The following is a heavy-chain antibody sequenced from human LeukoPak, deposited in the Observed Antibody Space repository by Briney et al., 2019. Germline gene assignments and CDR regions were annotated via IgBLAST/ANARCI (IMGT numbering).Heavy chain of an antibody. CDR2: IYPGDSDT. J-gene: IGHJ4*02. V-gene: IGHV5-51*01. CDR3: ATSESQTRFDY. CDR1: GYSFTSYW. D-gene: IGHD1/OR15-1a*01. Sequence: GESLQISCKGSGYSFTSYWIGWVRQLPGKGLEWMGIIYPGDSDTRYSPSLQGQVTISADKSINTAYLQWSSLRASDTAMYYCATSESQTRFDYWGQGTPVTVSS.